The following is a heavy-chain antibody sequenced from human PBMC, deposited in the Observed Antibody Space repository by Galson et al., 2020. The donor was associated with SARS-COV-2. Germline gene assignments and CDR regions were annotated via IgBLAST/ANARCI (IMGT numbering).Heavy chain of an antibody. J-gene: IGHJ4*02. Sequence: GGSLRLSCSASGFTFSSYAMPWVRQAPGKGLDWLAVISYDGSNKYYADSVKGRFTISIDNSKNTLYLQMNSLRAEDTAVYYCARDHSGWFIDYWGQGTLVTVSS. CDR3: ARDHSGWFIDY. CDR1: GFTFSSYA. D-gene: IGHD6-19*01. CDR2: ISYDGSNK. V-gene: IGHV3-30*04.